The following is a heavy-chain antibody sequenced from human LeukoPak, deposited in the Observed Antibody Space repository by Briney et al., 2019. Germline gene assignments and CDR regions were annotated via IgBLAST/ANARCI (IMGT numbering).Heavy chain of an antibody. Sequence: GGSLRLSCAASGFTFSSYGMHWVRQAPGKGLEWVAVISYDGSNKYYADSVKGRFTISRDNSKNTLYLQMNSLRAEDTAVYYCANDFGAAYYYDSSGYYPDYWGQGTLVTVSS. CDR2: ISYDGSNK. D-gene: IGHD3-22*01. CDR1: GFTFSSYG. CDR3: ANDFGAAYYYDSSGYYPDY. J-gene: IGHJ4*02. V-gene: IGHV3-30*18.